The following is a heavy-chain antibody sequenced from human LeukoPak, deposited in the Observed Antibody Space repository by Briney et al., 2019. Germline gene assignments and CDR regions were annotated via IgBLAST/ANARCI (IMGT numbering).Heavy chain of an antibody. Sequence: PGGSLRLSCADSGFTFSSYAMSWVRQAPGKGLEWVSAISGSGGSTYYADSVKGRFTISRDNSKNTLFLQMNSLRAEDTAVYYCAKGRYYYDSSDAFDIWGQGTMVTVSS. D-gene: IGHD3-22*01. V-gene: IGHV3-23*01. CDR1: GFTFSSYA. CDR3: AKGRYYYDSSDAFDI. J-gene: IGHJ3*02. CDR2: ISGSGGST.